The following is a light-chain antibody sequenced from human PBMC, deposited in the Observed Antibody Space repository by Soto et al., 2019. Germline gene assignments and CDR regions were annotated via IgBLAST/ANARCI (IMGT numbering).Light chain of an antibody. J-gene: IGKJ1*01. CDR2: GAS. Sequence: EIVLTQSPGTLSLSPWERATLSCRASQSVSSSYLAWYQQKPGQAPRRLMYGASTRATGISARFSGSGSGTEFTLTISSLQSEDFGVYYCQQYNNWWTFGQGTKVDIK. CDR3: QQYNNWWT. V-gene: IGKV3-15*01. CDR1: QSVSSSY.